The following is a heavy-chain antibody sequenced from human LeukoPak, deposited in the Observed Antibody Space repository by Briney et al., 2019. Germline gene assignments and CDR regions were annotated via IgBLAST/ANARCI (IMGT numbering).Heavy chain of an antibody. CDR3: AKGQWGYYYYGMDV. V-gene: IGHV3-30*18. CDR2: ISYDGSNK. CDR1: GFTFSSYG. D-gene: IGHD1-26*01. Sequence: AGGSLRLSCAASGFTFSSYGMHWVRQAPGKGLEWVAVISYDGSNKYYADSVKGRFTISRDNSKNTLYLQMNSLRAEDTAVYYCAKGQWGYYYYGMDVWGQGTTVTVSS. J-gene: IGHJ6*02.